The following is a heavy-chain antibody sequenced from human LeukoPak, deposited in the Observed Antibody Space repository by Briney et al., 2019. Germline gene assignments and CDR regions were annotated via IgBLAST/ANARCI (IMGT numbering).Heavy chain of an antibody. J-gene: IGHJ4*02. CDR1: GFTFGDHS. CDR3: VRHDGMVLPV. Sequence: GGSLRLSCTGSGFTFGDHSMSWVRQAPGKGLEWVGFITSKPYGETSHYAASVSGRFSFSRDNSKSIAYLQMNSLKTEDTAVYYCVRHDGMVLPVWGQGTLVTVSS. D-gene: IGHD3-3*01. CDR2: ITSKPYGETS. V-gene: IGHV3-49*04.